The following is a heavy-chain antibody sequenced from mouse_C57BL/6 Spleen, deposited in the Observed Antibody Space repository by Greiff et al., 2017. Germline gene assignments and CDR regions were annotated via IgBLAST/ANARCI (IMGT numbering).Heavy chain of an antibody. D-gene: IGHD3-2*02. Sequence: EVQLQQSGPELVKPGASVKISCKASGYTFTDYYMNWVKQSHGKSLEWIGDINPNNGGTSYNQKFKGKATLTVDKSSSTAYMELRSLTSEDSAVYYCATRQLRLKGAMDYWGQGTSVTVSS. V-gene: IGHV1-26*01. J-gene: IGHJ4*01. CDR2: INPNNGGT. CDR3: ATRQLRLKGAMDY. CDR1: GYTFTDYY.